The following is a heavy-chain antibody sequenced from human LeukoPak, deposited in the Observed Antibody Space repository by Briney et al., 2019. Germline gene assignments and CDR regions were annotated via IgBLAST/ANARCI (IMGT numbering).Heavy chain of an antibody. CDR1: GLTFSRYG. CDR3: ANSPKSDY. Sequence: GGSLRLSCAVSGLTFSRYGMSGFRQAPGKGLEWLSAISGSGGSTYYADSVQGRFTISRDNSKNTLYLQMSSLRAEDTAVYYCANSPKSDYWGQGTLVTVSS. V-gene: IGHV3-23*01. J-gene: IGHJ4*02. CDR2: ISGSGGST.